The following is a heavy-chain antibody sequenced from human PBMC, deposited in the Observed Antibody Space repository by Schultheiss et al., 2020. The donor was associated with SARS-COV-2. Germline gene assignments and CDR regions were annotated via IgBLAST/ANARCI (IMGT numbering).Heavy chain of an antibody. J-gene: IGHJ4*02. D-gene: IGHD3-22*01. CDR2: ISWNSRSI. CDR1: GFTFDDYA. V-gene: IGHV3-9*01. CDR3: TKAIDNSGYYYGVGY. Sequence: GGSLRLSCAASGFTFDDYAMHWVRQAPGKGLEWVSGISWNSRSIGYADSVKGRFTISRDNAKNSLYLQMNSLRADDTALYYCTKAIDNSGYYYGVGYWGQGTLVTVSS.